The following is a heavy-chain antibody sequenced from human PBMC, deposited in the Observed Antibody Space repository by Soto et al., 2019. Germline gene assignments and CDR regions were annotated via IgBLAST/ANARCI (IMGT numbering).Heavy chain of an antibody. D-gene: IGHD5-12*01. CDR1: GGSISSSNW. Sequence: PSETLSLTCAVSGGSISSSNWWSWVRQPPGKGLEWIGEIYYSGSTYYNPSLKSRVTISVDTSKNQFSLKVTTVTAADTAVYYCARQPVATGLRYFDSWGQGTLVTVSS. CDR2: IYYSGST. CDR3: ARQPVATGLRYFDS. J-gene: IGHJ4*02. V-gene: IGHV4-4*02.